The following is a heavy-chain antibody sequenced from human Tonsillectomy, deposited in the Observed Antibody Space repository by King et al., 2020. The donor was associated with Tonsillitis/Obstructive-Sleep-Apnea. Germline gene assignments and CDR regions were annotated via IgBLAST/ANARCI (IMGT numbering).Heavy chain of an antibody. V-gene: IGHV4-4*02. D-gene: IGHD3-3*01. CDR2: IYHRGST. CDR3: ARDAHDVGVVAY. CDR1: GGSISSSNW. J-gene: IGHJ4*02. Sequence: QLQESGPGLVKPSGTLSLTCAVSGGSISSSNWWSWVRQPPGEGLGGIVEIYHRGSTNYHPSLKSPGTISVDKSKNQFSLKLSSVTAADTAVYYCARDAHDVGVVAYWGQGTLVTVSS.